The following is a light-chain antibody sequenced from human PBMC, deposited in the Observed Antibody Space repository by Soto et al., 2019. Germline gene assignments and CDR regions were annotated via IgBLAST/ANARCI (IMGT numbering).Light chain of an antibody. J-gene: IGLJ3*02. CDR3: SSYAGSNLWV. V-gene: IGLV2-8*01. CDR1: SSDVGGYNY. Sequence: QSALTQPPSASGSPGQSVTISCTGTSSDVGGYNYVSWYQQHPGKAPKLMIYEVSKRPSGVPARFSGSKSGNTASLTVSGLQAEDEADSYCSSYAGSNLWVFGGGTQLPVL. CDR2: EVS.